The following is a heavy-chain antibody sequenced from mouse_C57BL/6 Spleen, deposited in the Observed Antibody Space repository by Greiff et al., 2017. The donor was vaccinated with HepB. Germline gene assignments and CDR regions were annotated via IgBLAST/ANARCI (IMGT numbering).Heavy chain of an antibody. V-gene: IGHV1-64*01. CDR2: IHPNSGST. Sequence: VQLQQPGAELVKPGASVKLSCKASGYTFTSYWMHWVKQRPGQGLEWIGMIHPNSGSTNYNEKFKSKATLTVDKSSSTAYMQLSSLTSEDSAVYYGARWGIYDDRYYAMDYGGKETSV. CDR1: GYTFTSYW. J-gene: IGHJ4*01. CDR3: ARWGIYDDRYYAMDY. D-gene: IGHD2-4*01.